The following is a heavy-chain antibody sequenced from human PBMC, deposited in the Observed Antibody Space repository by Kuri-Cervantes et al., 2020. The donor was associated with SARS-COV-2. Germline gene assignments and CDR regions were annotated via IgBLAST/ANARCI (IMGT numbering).Heavy chain of an antibody. CDR2: INHSGST. CDR3: ARHIPHIVVAPAAINNWFDP. Sequence: AGSLRLACAVYGGSFSGYYWSWIRQPPGKGLEWIGEINHSGSTNYNPSLKSRVTISVDTSKNQFSLKLSSVTAADTAVYYCARHIPHIVVAPAAINNWFDPWGQGTLVTVSS. J-gene: IGHJ5*02. CDR1: GGSFSGYY. D-gene: IGHD2-2*01. V-gene: IGHV4-34*01.